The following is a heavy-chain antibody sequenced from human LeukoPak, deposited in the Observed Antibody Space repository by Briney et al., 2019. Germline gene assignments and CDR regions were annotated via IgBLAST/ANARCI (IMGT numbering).Heavy chain of an antibody. CDR2: IYYSGST. D-gene: IGHD5-18*01. Sequence: PSETLSLTCTVSGGSISSSSYYWGWIRQPPGKGLEWIGSIYYSGSTYYNPSLKSRVTISVDTSKNQFSLKLSSVTAADTAVYYCARDFHDTATVTNWFDPWGQGTLVTVSS. CDR3: ARDFHDTATVTNWFDP. V-gene: IGHV4-39*07. J-gene: IGHJ5*02. CDR1: GGSISSSSYY.